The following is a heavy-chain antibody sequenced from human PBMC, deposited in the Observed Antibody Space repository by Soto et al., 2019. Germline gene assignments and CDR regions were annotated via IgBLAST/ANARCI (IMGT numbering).Heavy chain of an antibody. Sequence: PGGSLRLSCAASGFTFSNYAMSWVRQAPGKGLEWVGRIKSKNDGEIRDYAAPVKGRFTTSRDDSKNTVYLQMNSLKTEDTGVYYCTTSELSFGDRPPGVWGQGTTVTVSS. V-gene: IGHV3-15*01. CDR1: GFTFSNYA. J-gene: IGHJ6*02. CDR3: TTSELSFGDRPPGV. CDR2: IKSKNDGEIR. D-gene: IGHD3-10*01.